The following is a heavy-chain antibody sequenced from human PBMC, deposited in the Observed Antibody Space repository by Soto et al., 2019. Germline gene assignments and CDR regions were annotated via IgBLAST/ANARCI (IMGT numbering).Heavy chain of an antibody. J-gene: IGHJ6*02. CDR2: IYYRGNT. V-gene: IGHV4-31*02. CDR3: ARGWDYCGMDV. CDR1: CRSISSDCYY. D-gene: IGHD3-16*01. Sequence: SETLSLTWCFSCRSISSDCYYWNWIRQRQGNGGEWIGNIYYRGNTNYNPSLKSRIIISMDMSENQFSLKLTSVTDADTAVYYGARGWDYCGMDVWGQGTTVTVSS.